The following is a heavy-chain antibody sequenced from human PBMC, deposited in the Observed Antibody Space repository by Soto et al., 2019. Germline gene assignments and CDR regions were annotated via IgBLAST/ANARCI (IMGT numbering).Heavy chain of an antibody. D-gene: IGHD3-10*01. CDR1: GFTFSSYA. J-gene: IGHJ6*02. CDR2: ISGSGGST. Sequence: EVQLLESGGGLVQPGGSLRLSCAASGFTFSSYAMSWVRQAPGKGLEWVSAISGSGGSTYYADSVKGRFTISRDNSKNTLYLQMNRLRAEDTVVYYCAKTLYYYGSGSYYKGYYYYGMDVWGQGTTVTVSS. CDR3: AKTLYYYGSGSYYKGYYYYGMDV. V-gene: IGHV3-23*01.